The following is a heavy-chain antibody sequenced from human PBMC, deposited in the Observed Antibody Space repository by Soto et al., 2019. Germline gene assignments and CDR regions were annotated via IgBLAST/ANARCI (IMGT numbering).Heavy chain of an antibody. CDR1: GFTFSSYA. J-gene: IGHJ4*02. Sequence: VEFLRLACAASGFTFSSYAMSWVRQAPGKGLEWVSAISGSGGSTYYADSVKGRFTISRDNSKNTLYLQMNSLRAEDTAAYYGATGLRTLFGVVIIGGLDYWGQGILVTVSS. CDR3: ATGLRTLFGVVIIGGLDY. CDR2: ISGSGGST. V-gene: IGHV3-23*01. D-gene: IGHD3-3*01.